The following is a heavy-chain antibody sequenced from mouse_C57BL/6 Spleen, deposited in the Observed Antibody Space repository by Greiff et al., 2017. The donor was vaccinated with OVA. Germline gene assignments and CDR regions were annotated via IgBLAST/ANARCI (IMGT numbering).Heavy chain of an antibody. D-gene: IGHD2-5*01. CDR3: ARDSNYVNYAMDY. CDR1: GYTFTSYW. J-gene: IGHJ4*01. V-gene: IGHV1-61*01. Sequence: QVQLQQPGAELVRPGSSVKLSCKASGYTFTSYWMDWVKQRPGQGLEWIGNIYPSDSETHYNQKFKDKATLTVDKSSSTAYMQLSSLTSEDSAVYYCARDSNYVNYAMDYWGQGTSVTVSS. CDR2: IYPSDSET.